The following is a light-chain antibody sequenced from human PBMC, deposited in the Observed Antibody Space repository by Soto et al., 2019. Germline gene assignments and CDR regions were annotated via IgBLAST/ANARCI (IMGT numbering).Light chain of an antibody. CDR2: AAS. J-gene: IGKJ4*01. V-gene: IGKV1-9*01. CDR3: QQLNAYPLT. CDR1: QAISTY. Sequence: DIQLTQSPSLLSASVGDRVTITCRASQAISTYLAWYQQASGKAPKLLISAASTLQRGVPSRFSGSGSGTLFTLTISSLQPEDFATYYCQQLNAYPLTFGGGTRVEIK.